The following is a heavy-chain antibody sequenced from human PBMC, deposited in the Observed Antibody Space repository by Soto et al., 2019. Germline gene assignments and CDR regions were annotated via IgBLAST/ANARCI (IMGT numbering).Heavy chain of an antibody. CDR3: ARDEDRPERFDY. V-gene: IGHV1-46*01. D-gene: IGHD6-6*01. CDR2: INASSGNT. CDR1: GYTFTSYY. J-gene: IGHJ4*02. Sequence: ASVKVSCKASGYTFTSYYMHWVRQAPGQGLEWMGRINASSGNTNYAQKLQGRVTMTTDTSTSTAYMELRSLRSDDTAVYYCARDEDRPERFDYWGQGTLVTVSS.